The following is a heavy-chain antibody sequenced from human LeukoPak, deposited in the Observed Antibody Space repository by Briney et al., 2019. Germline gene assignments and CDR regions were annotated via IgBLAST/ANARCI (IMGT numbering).Heavy chain of an antibody. D-gene: IGHD2/OR15-2a*01. Sequence: SETLSLTCSVSGGSISNYDWNWIRQPAGKGLEWIGRIYASGSTNYNPSLKSRVTISMDKSKNHFSLNLKSVTAADTGFYYCARDFYGDDGHHPFDYWGQGIQVTVSS. V-gene: IGHV4-4*07. J-gene: IGHJ4*02. CDR3: ARDFYGDDGHHPFDY. CDR2: IYASGST. CDR1: GGSISNYD.